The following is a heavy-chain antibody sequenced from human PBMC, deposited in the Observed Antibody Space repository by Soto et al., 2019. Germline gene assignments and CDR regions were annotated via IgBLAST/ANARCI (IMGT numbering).Heavy chain of an antibody. CDR2: IYYAGST. CDR3: ATIEGTTPSRY. J-gene: IGHJ4*02. CDR1: GGSISSSSYY. D-gene: IGHD1-26*01. Sequence: SETLSLTCTVSGGSISSSSYYWGWIRQPTGKGLEWIGGIYYAGSTSYNLSLKSRVTIFVDTSKNQCSLKLSSVTAADTALYYSATIEGTTPSRYWGQGTLVTVSS. V-gene: IGHV4-39*01.